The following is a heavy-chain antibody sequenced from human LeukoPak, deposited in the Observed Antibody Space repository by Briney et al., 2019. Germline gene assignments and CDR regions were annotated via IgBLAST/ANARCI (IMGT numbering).Heavy chain of an antibody. J-gene: IGHJ4*02. Sequence: KASETLSLTCTVSGYSISSAYSWGWIRQPPGKGLEWIGSIYHNGNTYYNSSLKSRVTISVDTSENQFSLKLSSVTAADTAVYYCASYKTYYDSSGNPFDYWGQGTLVTVSS. CDR2: IYHNGNT. CDR3: ASYKTYYDSSGNPFDY. D-gene: IGHD3-22*01. V-gene: IGHV4-38-2*02. CDR1: GYSISSAYS.